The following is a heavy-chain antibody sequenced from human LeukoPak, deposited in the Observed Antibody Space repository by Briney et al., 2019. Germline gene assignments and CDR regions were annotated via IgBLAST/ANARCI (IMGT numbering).Heavy chain of an antibody. J-gene: IGHJ3*02. V-gene: IGHV3-23*01. CDR3: ARDLQYAFGI. CDR1: GFAFSTYA. CDR2: ISGNGGKT. Sequence: GGSLRLSCAASGFAFSTYALSWVRQAPGKGLDWVSAISGNGGKTFYADSVKGRFTISRDNSKNTLYLQMNSLRADDTAVDYCARDLQYAFGIWVQGTMVTVSS.